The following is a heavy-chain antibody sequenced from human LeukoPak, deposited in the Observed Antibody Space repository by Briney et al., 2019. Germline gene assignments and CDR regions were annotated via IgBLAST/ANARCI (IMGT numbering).Heavy chain of an antibody. CDR2: IYYSGST. J-gene: IGHJ4*02. CDR1: GGSISSGDYY. V-gene: IGHV4-30-4*08. Sequence: SETLSLTCTVSGGSISSGDYYWSWIRQPPGKGLEWIGYIYYSGSTYYNPSLKSRVTISVDTSKNQFSLKLSSVTAADTAVYYCARVGYSSGWYLGCDYWGQGTLVTVSS. CDR3: ARVGYSSGWYLGCDY. D-gene: IGHD6-19*01.